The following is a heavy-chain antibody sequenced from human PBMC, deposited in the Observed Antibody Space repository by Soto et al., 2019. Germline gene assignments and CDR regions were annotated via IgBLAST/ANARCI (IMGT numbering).Heavy chain of an antibody. CDR1: GFTFGDYA. CDR2: IRSKAYGGTT. J-gene: IGHJ5*02. V-gene: IGHV3-49*03. D-gene: IGHD2-2*01. Sequence: GGSLRLSCTASGFTFGDYAMSWFRQAPGKGLEWVGFIRSKAYGGTTEYAASVKGRFTISRDDSKSIAYLQMNSLKTEDTAVYYCTKGGICSSTSCYRGWFDPWGQGTLVTVSS. CDR3: TKGGICSSTSCYRGWFDP.